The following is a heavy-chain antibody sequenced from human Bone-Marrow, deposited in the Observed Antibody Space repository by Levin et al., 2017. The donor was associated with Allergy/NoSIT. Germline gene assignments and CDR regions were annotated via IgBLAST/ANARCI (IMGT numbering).Heavy chain of an antibody. CDR2: IYHSGST. J-gene: IGHJ4*02. CDR3: ARRNNGGSRFDY. V-gene: IGHV4-30-2*01. Sequence: LRLSCAVSGGSIGSGAISSGGYSWGWIRQPPGKGLEWIGYIYHSGSTYYNSSLKSRVTISVERSKNQFSLNLSPVTATDAAVYYCARRNNGGSRFDYWGPGTLVTVSS. CDR1: GGSIGSGAISSGGYS. D-gene: IGHD4-23*01.